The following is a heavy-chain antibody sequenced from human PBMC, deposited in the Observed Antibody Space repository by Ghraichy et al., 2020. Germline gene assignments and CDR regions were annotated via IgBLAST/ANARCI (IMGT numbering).Heavy chain of an antibody. D-gene: IGHD5-24*01. CDR3: AKNGDGHSFNLRLDS. CDR2: IRYDGSNK. CDR1: RFMFNSYD. Sequence: LTCEASRFMFNSYDMHWVRQAPGKGLEWVAFIRYDGSNKYYMDSVKGRFTISRDNSKNTMYLQMNSLRTEDTAVYYCAKNGDGHSFNLRLDSWGQGTVVSVSS. V-gene: IGHV3-30*02. J-gene: IGHJ4*02.